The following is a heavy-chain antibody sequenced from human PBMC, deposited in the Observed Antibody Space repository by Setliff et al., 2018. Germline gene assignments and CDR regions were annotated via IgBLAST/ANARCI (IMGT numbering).Heavy chain of an antibody. CDR1: GDSISDAS. J-gene: IGHJ4*02. V-gene: IGHV4-59*01. Sequence: SETLSLTCTVSGDSISDASIMAWIRQPPGKGLEFIGYVFYNGAAKYDPSLKSRVTMSVDTSKTQFSLKLNSMTTADTAVYYCARGGTYRYFDYWGQGALVTV. CDR3: ARGGTYRYFDY. CDR2: VFYNGAA.